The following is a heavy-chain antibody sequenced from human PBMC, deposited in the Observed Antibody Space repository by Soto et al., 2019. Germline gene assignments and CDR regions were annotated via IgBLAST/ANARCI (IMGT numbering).Heavy chain of an antibody. V-gene: IGHV1-18*01. CDR3: ARVRGYSFDY. J-gene: IGHJ4*02. CDR1: GYTFTSYD. Sequence: ASVKVSCKASGYTFTSYDICGVRQAPGQGLEWVGWISPYNGNTNYAQMFQGGLAMTTDTSTATAYMELTSLRPDDTAVYYCARVRGYSFDYWGQGTLVTVSS. CDR2: ISPYNGNT. D-gene: IGHD2-15*01.